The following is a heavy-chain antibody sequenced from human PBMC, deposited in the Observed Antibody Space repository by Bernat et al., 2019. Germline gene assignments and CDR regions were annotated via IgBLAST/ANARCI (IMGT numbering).Heavy chain of an antibody. CDR3: AKRRNDFWSGHYFDY. Sequence: QVQLVESGGGVVQPGRSLRLSCAASGFTFSSYGMHWVRQAPGKGLEWVAVIWYDGSNKYYADSVKGRFTISKDKSKNILYLQMNSLRAEDTAVYYCAKRRNDFWSGHYFDYWGQGALVTVS. D-gene: IGHD3-3*01. CDR1: GFTFSSYG. V-gene: IGHV3-33*03. CDR2: IWYDGSNK. J-gene: IGHJ4*02.